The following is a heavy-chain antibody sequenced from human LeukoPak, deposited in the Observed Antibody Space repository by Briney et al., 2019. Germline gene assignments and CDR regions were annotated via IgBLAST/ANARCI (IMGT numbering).Heavy chain of an antibody. CDR2: INPSGGST. J-gene: IGHJ4*02. D-gene: IGHD3-22*01. CDR1: GYTFTSYY. Sequence: ASVKVSCKASGYTFTSYYMHWVRQAPGQGLEWMGIINPSGGSTSYAQKLQGRVTMTTDTSTSTAYMELRSLRSDDTAVYYCARSKGGYYDSSGYHYWGQGTLVTVSS. V-gene: IGHV1-46*01. CDR3: ARSKGGYYDSSGYHY.